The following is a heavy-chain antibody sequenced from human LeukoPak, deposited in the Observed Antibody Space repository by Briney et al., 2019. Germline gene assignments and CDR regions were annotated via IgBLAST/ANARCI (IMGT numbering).Heavy chain of an antibody. CDR2: INSNGGST. Sequence: GGSLRLSCAASGFTFSTSVMHWVRQAPGKGLEHVSAINSNGGSTYYGNSVKGRFTISRDNSKNTLYLQMGSLRPEDMAVYYCARLTSTIPDAFDIWGQGTMVTVSS. CDR1: GFTFSTSV. D-gene: IGHD3-3*01. V-gene: IGHV3-64*01. CDR3: ARLTSTIPDAFDI. J-gene: IGHJ3*02.